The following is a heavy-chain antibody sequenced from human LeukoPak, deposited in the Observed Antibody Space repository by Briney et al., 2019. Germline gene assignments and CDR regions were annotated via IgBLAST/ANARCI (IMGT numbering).Heavy chain of an antibody. CDR1: GYTFTSYG. J-gene: IGHJ6*03. CDR3: AREGIAAADSYYYYYMDV. Sequence: ASVKVSCKASGYTFTSYGISWVGQAPGQGLEWMGWISAYNGNTNYAQKLQGRVTMTTDTSTSTAYMELRSLRSDDTAVYYCAREGIAAADSYYYYYMDVWGKGTTVTVSS. D-gene: IGHD6-13*01. V-gene: IGHV1-18*01. CDR2: ISAYNGNT.